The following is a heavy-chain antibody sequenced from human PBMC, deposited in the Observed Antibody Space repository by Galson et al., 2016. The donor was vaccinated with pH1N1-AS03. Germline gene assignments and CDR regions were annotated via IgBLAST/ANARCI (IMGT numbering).Heavy chain of an antibody. J-gene: IGHJ6*02. D-gene: IGHD2-2*01. CDR1: GYIFTGFY. CDR2: INPNSGVT. CDR3: ARDPRGPCTSTTCPTAYYRGMDV. Sequence: SVKVSCKASGYIFTGFYVHWVRQAPGQGLEWMGWINPNSGVTNYAQKFQAWVTMTRDTSISTAYMELYGLKSDDTAVYYCARDPRGPCTSTTCPTAYYRGMDVWGQGTTVIVSS. V-gene: IGHV1-2*04.